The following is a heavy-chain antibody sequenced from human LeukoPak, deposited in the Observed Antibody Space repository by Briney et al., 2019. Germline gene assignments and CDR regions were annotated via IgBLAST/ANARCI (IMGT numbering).Heavy chain of an antibody. J-gene: IGHJ4*02. V-gene: IGHV3-23*01. CDR1: GFTFSSYA. Sequence: PGGSLRLSCTASGFTFSSYAMSWVRQAPGKGLEWVSGISGSGGSTYYADSVKGRFTISRDNSKNTLYLQMNSLRAEDTAVYYCAKGVLGGTYYYDSSGSPTDYWGQGTLVTVSS. D-gene: IGHD3-22*01. CDR2: ISGSGGST. CDR3: AKGVLGGTYYYDSSGSPTDY.